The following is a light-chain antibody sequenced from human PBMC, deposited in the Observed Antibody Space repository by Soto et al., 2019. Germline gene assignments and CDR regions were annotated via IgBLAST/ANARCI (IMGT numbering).Light chain of an antibody. CDR2: ETS. CDR1: QSFSSSY. J-gene: IGKJ5*01. Sequence: EIVLTQSPGTLSLSPGERATLSCRASQSFSSSYLAWYQQKPGQAPRLLIYETSSRATGIPDRFSGSGSGTDFTLTITGLEPEDFAVYYCQQYGSSPRTFGQGTRLEIK. V-gene: IGKV3-20*01. CDR3: QQYGSSPRT.